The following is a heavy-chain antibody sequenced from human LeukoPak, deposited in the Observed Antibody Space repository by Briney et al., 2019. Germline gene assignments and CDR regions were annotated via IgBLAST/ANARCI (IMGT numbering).Heavy chain of an antibody. CDR1: GYTFTGYY. CDR2: INPNSGGT. Sequence: ASVKVSCKASGYTFTGYYMHWVRQAPGQGLEWMGWINPNSGGTNYAQKFQGRVTMTRDTSISTAYMELSRLRSDDTAVYYCARDTYCGGDCYYGFDYWGQGTLVTVSS. V-gene: IGHV1-2*02. J-gene: IGHJ4*02. D-gene: IGHD2-21*01. CDR3: ARDTYCGGDCYYGFDY.